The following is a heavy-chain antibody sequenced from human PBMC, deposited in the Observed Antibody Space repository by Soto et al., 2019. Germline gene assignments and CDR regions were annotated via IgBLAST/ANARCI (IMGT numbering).Heavy chain of an antibody. D-gene: IGHD5-12*01. V-gene: IGHV4-39*01. Sequence: QLQLQESGPGLVKPSETLSLTCTVSGGSISSSSYYWCWIRQPPGKGREWIGSSYYSGSTYYNPYLKIRVTISVDTAKNQFSLKMSYVTAADTAVYYCASTRPLREVDYWGQGTLVTVSS. CDR2: SYYSGST. J-gene: IGHJ4*02. CDR1: GGSISSSSYY. CDR3: ASTRPLREVDY.